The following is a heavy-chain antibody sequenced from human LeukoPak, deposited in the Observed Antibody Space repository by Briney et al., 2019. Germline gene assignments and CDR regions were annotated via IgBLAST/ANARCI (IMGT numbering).Heavy chain of an antibody. J-gene: IGHJ4*02. D-gene: IGHD5-18*01. V-gene: IGHV3-48*01. CDR2: ISSSSSTI. CDR3: ARGGYSYGFRTFDY. CDR1: GFTFSSYS. Sequence: PGGSLRLSCAASGFTFSSYSMNWVRQAPGKGLEWVSYISSSSSTIYYADSVKGRFTISRDKAKNSLYLQMNSLRAEDTAVYYCARGGYSYGFRTFDYWGQGTLVTVSS.